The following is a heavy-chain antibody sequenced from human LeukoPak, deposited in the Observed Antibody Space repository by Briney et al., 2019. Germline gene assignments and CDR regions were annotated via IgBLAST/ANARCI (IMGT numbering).Heavy chain of an antibody. D-gene: IGHD4-11*01. J-gene: IGHJ4*02. CDR2: IWYDGSKK. CDR3: AKDRKGPTTVTGPFDY. Sequence: GGSLRLSCAASGFNFSVYGMHWVRQAPGKGLEWVAVIWYDGSKKYYADSVKGRVTISRDNSKNTLYLQMNSLRAEDTAVYYCAKDRKGPTTVTGPFDYWGQGTLVTVSS. CDR1: GFNFSVYG. V-gene: IGHV3-33*06.